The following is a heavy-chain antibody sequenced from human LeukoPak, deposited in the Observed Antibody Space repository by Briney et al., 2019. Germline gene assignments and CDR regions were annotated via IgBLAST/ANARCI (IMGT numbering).Heavy chain of an antibody. J-gene: IGHJ6*02. CDR2: IYHSGST. CDR3: ARRKSRALFHPMGMDV. Sequence: SETLSLTCTVSGGSISSYYWSWIRQPPGKGLEWIGEIYHSGSTNYNPSLKSRVTISVDKSKNQFSLKLSSVTAADTAVYYCARRKSRALFHPMGMDVWGQGTTVTVSS. V-gene: IGHV4-59*12. D-gene: IGHD2-21*01. CDR1: GGSISSYY.